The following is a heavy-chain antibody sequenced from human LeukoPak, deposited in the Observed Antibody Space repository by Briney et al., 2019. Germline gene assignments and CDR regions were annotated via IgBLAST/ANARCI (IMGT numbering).Heavy chain of an antibody. D-gene: IGHD4-17*01. CDR1: GGSISSGGYY. Sequence: PSQTLSLTCTVSGGSISSGGYYWSWIRQHPGKGLEWIGYIYYSGSTYYNPSLKSRVTISVDTSKNQFSLKLSSVTAADTAVYHCARDGYGDPWYFDLWGRGTLVTVSS. V-gene: IGHV4-31*03. CDR3: ARDGYGDPWYFDL. CDR2: IYYSGST. J-gene: IGHJ2*01.